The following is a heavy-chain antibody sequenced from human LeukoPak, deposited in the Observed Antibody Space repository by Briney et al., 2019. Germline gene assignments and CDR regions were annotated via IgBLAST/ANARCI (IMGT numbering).Heavy chain of an antibody. CDR1: GGSISSSSYY. CDR2: IYYSGST. D-gene: IGHD3-10*01. V-gene: IGHV4-39*01. CDR3: ARRSLTYYYGSGPLDY. J-gene: IGHJ4*02. Sequence: SETLSLTCTVSGGSISSSSYYWGWIRQPPGKGLEWIGSIYYSGSTYYNPSLKSRVTISVDTSKDQLSLKLSSVTAADTAVYYCARRSLTYYYGSGPLDYWGQGTLVTVSS.